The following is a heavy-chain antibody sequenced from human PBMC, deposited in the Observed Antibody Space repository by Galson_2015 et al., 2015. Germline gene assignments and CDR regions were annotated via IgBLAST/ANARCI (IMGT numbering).Heavy chain of an antibody. CDR1: GYTFTSYA. Sequence: SVNVSCKASGYTFTSYAMHWVRQAPGQRLEWMGWINAGNGNTKYSQKLQGRVTITRDTSASTSYMELSSLRSEDTAVYYCARGGRGGHNWFDPWGQGTLVTVSS. D-gene: IGHD3-16*01. CDR3: ARGGRGGHNWFDP. J-gene: IGHJ5*02. CDR2: INAGNGNT. V-gene: IGHV1-3*01.